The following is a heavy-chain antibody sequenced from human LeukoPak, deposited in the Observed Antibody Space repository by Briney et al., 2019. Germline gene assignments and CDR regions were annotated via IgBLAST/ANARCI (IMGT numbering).Heavy chain of an antibody. CDR2: IYYRGST. Sequence: SETLSLTCTVSGGSISNYHWSWIRQPPGKGLGWIGYIYYRGSTKYNPSLESRVTISVDMSKNQFSLKLNSVTAADTAVYYCVRVQADGHSDIWGQGTMVTVSP. D-gene: IGHD5-24*01. V-gene: IGHV4-59*01. J-gene: IGHJ3*02. CDR3: VRVQADGHSDI. CDR1: GGSISNYH.